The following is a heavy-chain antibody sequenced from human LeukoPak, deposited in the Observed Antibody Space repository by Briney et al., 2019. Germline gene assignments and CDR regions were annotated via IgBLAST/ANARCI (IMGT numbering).Heavy chain of an antibody. V-gene: IGHV3-23*01. CDR1: GFTFSSYA. CDR2: ISGSGGST. CDR3: VRAKSGSYSPFDY. D-gene: IGHD1-26*01. J-gene: IGHJ4*02. Sequence: GGSLRLSCAASGFTFSSYAMTWVRQPPGKGLEWVSAISGSGGSTYYADSVKGRFTISRDNSWNTLYLQMNSLRAEDTAVYYCVRAKSGSYSPFDYWSQGTLVTVSS.